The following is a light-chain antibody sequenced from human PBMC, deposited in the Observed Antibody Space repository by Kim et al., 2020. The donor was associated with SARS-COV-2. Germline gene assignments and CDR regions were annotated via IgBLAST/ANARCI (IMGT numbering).Light chain of an antibody. V-gene: IGLV2-8*01. CDR3: TSYAGSNNLDV. Sequence: QSVTISCTETSSDIGAYKCVSWYQQHPGKAPKLMIYEVNRRPSGVPDRFSGSKSGNTASLTVSGLQAEDEADYYCTSYAGSNNLDVFGTGTKVTVL. CDR1: SSDIGAYKC. CDR2: EVN. J-gene: IGLJ1*01.